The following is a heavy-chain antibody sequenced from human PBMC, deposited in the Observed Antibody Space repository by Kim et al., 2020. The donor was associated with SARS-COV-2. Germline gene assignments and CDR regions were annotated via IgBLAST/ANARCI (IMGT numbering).Heavy chain of an antibody. V-gene: IGHV3-23*01. Sequence: GGSLRLSCTTSGFTFTGHAMSWIRQAPGKGLEWVSVISGSGGIKAYPNSVEGRFTISRDNAKSTLYLQINTLRAEDTAVYYCANIGASTSLRGDDYWGQGTLVTVSS. CDR3: ANIGASTSLRGDDY. CDR2: ISGSGGIK. CDR1: GFTFTGHA. J-gene: IGHJ4*02. D-gene: IGHD2-2*01.